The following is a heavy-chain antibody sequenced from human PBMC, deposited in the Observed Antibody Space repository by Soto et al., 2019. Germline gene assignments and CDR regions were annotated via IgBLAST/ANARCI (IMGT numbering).Heavy chain of an antibody. Sequence: GGSLRLSCAASGFTFSSYAMSWVRQAPGKGLEWVSAISGSGGSTYYADSVKGRFTISRDNSKNTPYLQMNSLRAQDTAVYSYTDWELLLGGDAFDIWAQGTMLTASS. V-gene: IGHV3-23*01. CDR1: GFTFSSYA. J-gene: IGHJ3*02. CDR3: TDWELLLGGDAFDI. CDR2: ISGSGGST. D-gene: IGHD1-26*01.